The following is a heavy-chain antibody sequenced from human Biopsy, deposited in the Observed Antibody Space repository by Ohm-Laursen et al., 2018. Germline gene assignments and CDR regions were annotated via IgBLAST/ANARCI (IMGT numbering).Heavy chain of an antibody. CDR1: GGSISSEY. Sequence: TLSFTCTGFGGSISSEYWSCNPQTPGKGLVWIGYIYYSRSTNYNPSLKSRVTISEDTSKNQFSLRLSTVAAADTAMYYCARGEAGVYDALDIWGQGTMVIVSS. CDR3: ARGEAGVYDALDI. V-gene: IGHV4-59*01. J-gene: IGHJ3*02. D-gene: IGHD5/OR15-5a*01. CDR2: IYYSRST.